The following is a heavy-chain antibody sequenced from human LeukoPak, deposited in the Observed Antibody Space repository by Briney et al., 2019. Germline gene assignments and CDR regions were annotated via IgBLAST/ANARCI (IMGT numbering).Heavy chain of an antibody. CDR2: IWYDGSNK. Sequence: GGSLRLSCAASGFTFSSYGMHWVRQAPGKGLEWVAVIWYDGSNKYYADSVKGRFTISRDNSKNTLYLQMNSLRAEDTAVYYCARGHFGEPFDYWGQGTLVTVSS. CDR3: ARGHFGEPFDY. V-gene: IGHV3-33*01. D-gene: IGHD3-10*01. CDR1: GFTFSSYG. J-gene: IGHJ4*02.